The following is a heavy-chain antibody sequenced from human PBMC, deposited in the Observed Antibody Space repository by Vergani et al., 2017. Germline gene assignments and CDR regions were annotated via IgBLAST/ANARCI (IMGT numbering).Heavy chain of an antibody. CDR3: AKDDSGQNTMVRGIPLDY. D-gene: IGHD3-10*01. J-gene: IGHJ4*02. CDR1: GFTFSSYG. CDR2: ISYDGSNK. Sequence: QVQLVESGGGVVQPGRSLRLSCAASGFTFSSYGMHWVRQAPGKGLEWVAVISYDGSNKYYADSVKGRFTISRDNSKNTLYLQMNSLRAEDTAVYYCAKDDSGQNTMVRGIPLDYWGQGTLVTVSS. V-gene: IGHV3-30*18.